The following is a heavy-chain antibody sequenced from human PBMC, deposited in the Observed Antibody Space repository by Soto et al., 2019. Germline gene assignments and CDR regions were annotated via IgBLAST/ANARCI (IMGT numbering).Heavy chain of an antibody. CDR1: GGSFSGYY. CDR2: INHSGST. V-gene: IGHV4-34*01. D-gene: IGHD3-10*01. CDR3: ARDGYYGSGRPLDY. Sequence: QVQLQQWGAGLLKPSETLSLTCAVYGGSFSGYYWSWIRQPPGKGLVWIGEINHSGSTNYNPSLNSRVTISVDTSKNPVSLKLSSVTAADTAVYYCARDGYYGSGRPLDYCGQRTLVTVSS. J-gene: IGHJ4*02.